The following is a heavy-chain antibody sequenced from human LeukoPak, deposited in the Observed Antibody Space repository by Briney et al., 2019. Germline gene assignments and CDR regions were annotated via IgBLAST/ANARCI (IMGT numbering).Heavy chain of an antibody. CDR1: GFTFSGYW. J-gene: IGHJ4*02. V-gene: IGHV3-7*01. Sequence: GGSLRLSCAASGFTFSGYWMTWLRQAPGKGPEWVANIDEDGSAKYYLGSVKGRFTISRDNAKNSLYLQMNSLRAEDTAVYYCARDREYDSSGYDYWGQGTLVTVSS. D-gene: IGHD3-22*01. CDR3: ARDREYDSSGYDY. CDR2: IDEDGSAK.